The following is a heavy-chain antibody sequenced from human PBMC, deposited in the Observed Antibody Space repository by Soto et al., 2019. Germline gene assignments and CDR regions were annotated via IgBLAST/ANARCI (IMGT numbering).Heavy chain of an antibody. CDR1: GLTFSSYS. CDR2: ISSSTNTI. V-gene: IGHV3-48*01. CDR3: ARDNYGDYLLGY. Sequence: EVQLVESGGGLVQPGGSLRLSCAASGLTFSSYSMNWVRQAPGKGLEWVSYISSSTNTIYYADSVKGRFTISRDNANNSLYLQMNYLRAEDTAVYYCARDNYGDYLLGYWGQGTLVTVSS. J-gene: IGHJ4*02. D-gene: IGHD4-17*01.